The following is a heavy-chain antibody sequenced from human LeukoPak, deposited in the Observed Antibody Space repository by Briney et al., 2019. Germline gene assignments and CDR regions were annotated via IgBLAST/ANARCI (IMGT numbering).Heavy chain of an antibody. CDR3: AKTKGWDYYDSSGYLDY. CDR2: ISGSGVKI. CDR1: GFTFSSCG. Sequence: NPGGSLRLSCAASGFTFSSCGMSWVRQAPGKGLEWVSVISGSGVKIYYADSVKGRFTISRDNAKNSLYLQMNSLRAEDTAVYYCAKTKGWDYYDSSGYLDYWGQGTLVTVSS. V-gene: IGHV3-21*01. J-gene: IGHJ4*02. D-gene: IGHD3-22*01.